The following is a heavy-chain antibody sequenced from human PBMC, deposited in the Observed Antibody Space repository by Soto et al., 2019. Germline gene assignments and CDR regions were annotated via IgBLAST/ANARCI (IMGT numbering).Heavy chain of an antibody. CDR2: ISAADGNT. Sequence: QVQLVQSGAEEENPGASVKLSCKASGYSFTNYAIHWVRQAPGQRLEWMGWISAADGNTRYSQNFQGRVTISTDTSASTAYMELSSLKSEDTAVYYCARDVLTPDSRYDYWGQGTLVTVSS. V-gene: IGHV1-3*05. CDR3: ARDVLTPDSRYDY. J-gene: IGHJ4*02. CDR1: GYSFTNYA. D-gene: IGHD3-16*02.